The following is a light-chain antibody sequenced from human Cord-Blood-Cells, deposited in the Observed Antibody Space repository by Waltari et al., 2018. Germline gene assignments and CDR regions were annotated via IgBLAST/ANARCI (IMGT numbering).Light chain of an antibody. Sequence: QSALTQPRSVSGSPGQPVTLSCTGTSSHGGGYNYVSWYQQPPGKAPKLMIYDVSKRPSGVPDRFSGSKSGNTASLTISGLQAEDEADYYCCSYAGSYTWVFGGGTKLTVL. CDR3: CSYAGSYTWV. J-gene: IGLJ3*02. CDR2: DVS. CDR1: SSHGGGYNY. V-gene: IGLV2-11*01.